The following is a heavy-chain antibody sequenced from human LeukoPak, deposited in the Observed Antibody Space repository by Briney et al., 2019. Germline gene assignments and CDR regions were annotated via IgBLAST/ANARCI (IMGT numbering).Heavy chain of an antibody. Sequence: GGSLRLSCATSGFPFSQHGYHWVRQAPGKGLEWTAIIWVDGTRKYYADSVEGRFTISRDNSKSTLYLQIDSLRPEDTAVYYRVAVLVPAAFWHFDVWGRGTQVTVSS. D-gene: IGHD2-2*01. V-gene: IGHV3-33*01. CDR1: GFPFSQHG. CDR3: VAVLVPAAFWHFDV. J-gene: IGHJ2*01. CDR2: IWVDGTRK.